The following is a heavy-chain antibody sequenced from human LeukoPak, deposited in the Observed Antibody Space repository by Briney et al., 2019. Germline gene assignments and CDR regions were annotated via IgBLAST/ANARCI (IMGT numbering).Heavy chain of an antibody. Sequence: GGSLRLSCAASGFTFSTYAMSWVRQAPGKGLEWVSGISISGGSTYYADSVKGRFTISRDNSKNTLYLQMNRLRAEDTAVYYCAKDRDLLFAHCWFDLWGQGTLVTVSS. CDR3: AKDRDLLFAHCWFDL. CDR2: ISISGGST. V-gene: IGHV3-23*01. D-gene: IGHD3-10*01. J-gene: IGHJ5*02. CDR1: GFTFSTYA.